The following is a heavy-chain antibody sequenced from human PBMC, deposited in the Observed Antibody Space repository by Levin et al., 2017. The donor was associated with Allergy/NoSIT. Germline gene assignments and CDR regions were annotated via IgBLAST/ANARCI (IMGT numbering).Heavy chain of an antibody. CDR3: AGDRPGSYDSSGYYQGEAFDT. CDR2: ISSSSSTI. V-gene: IGHV3-48*01. Sequence: GGSLRLSCAASGFTFSSYSMNWVRQAPGKGLEWVSYISSSSSTIYYADSVKGRFTISRDNAKNSLYLQMNSLRAEDTAVYYCAGDRPGSYDSSGYYQGEAFDTWGQGTMVTVSS. D-gene: IGHD3-22*01. J-gene: IGHJ3*02. CDR1: GFTFSSYS.